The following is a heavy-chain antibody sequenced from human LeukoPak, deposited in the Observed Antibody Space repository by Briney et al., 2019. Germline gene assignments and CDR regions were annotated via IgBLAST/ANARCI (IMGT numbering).Heavy chain of an antibody. V-gene: IGHV4-4*07. CDR1: GGSIGSNY. CDR2: INISGNT. CDR3: ASPRRNEDY. Sequence: SETLSLTCTVSGGSIGSNYWSWVRQPAGKGLEWVGRINISGNTNYNPSLKSRVTMSVDTSKNQFSLRLNFVTAADTAVYYCASPRRNEDYWGQGTLVTVSS. J-gene: IGHJ4*02.